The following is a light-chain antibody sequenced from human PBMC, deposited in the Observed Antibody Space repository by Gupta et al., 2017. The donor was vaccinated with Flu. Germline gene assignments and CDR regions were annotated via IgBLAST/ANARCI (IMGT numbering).Light chain of an antibody. CDR3: STWDASLNGWV. V-gene: IGLV1-44*01. CDR2: SNN. J-gene: IGLJ3*02. Sequence: QSVLPQPPSASGTPGQSVTISCSGGSSNIGVNTVNWYQQLPGTAPKLLIYSNNQRPSGVPDRFSGSKSGTSASLAISGLQSEDEADYYCSTWDASLNGWVFGGGTKLTVL. CDR1: SSNIGVNT.